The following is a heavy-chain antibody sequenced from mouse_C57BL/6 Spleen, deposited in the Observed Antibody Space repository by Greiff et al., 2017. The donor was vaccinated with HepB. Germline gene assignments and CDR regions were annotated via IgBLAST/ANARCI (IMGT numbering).Heavy chain of an antibody. CDR1: YTFS. CDR3: AEYSAVYYCACWGSARATVVARAMDY. V-gene: IGHV1-87*01. CDR2: GQGLEWIG. J-gene: IGHJ4*01. D-gene: IGHD1-1*01. Sequence: VQLQQSGPELARPWASVKISCQAFYTFSRRVHFAIRDTNYWMQWVKQRPGQGLEWIGAIYPGNGDTSYNQKFKCKATLSADKSSSTAYMQLSILTAEYSAVYYCACWGSARATVVARAMDYWGQGTSVTVSS.